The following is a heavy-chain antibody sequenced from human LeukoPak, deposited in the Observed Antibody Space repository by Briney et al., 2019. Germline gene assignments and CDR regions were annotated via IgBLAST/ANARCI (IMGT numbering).Heavy chain of an antibody. Sequence: ASVKVSCKASGYTFTGYYMHWVRQAPGQGLKWMGWINPNSGGTNYAQKFQGRVTMTRDTSISTAYMELSRLRSDDTAVYYCARDGVAARALDYWGQGTLVTVSS. J-gene: IGHJ4*02. D-gene: IGHD6-6*01. CDR3: ARDGVAARALDY. V-gene: IGHV1-2*02. CDR2: INPNSGGT. CDR1: GYTFTGYY.